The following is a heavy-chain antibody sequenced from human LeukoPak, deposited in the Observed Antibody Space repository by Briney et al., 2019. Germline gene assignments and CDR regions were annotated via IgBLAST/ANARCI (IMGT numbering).Heavy chain of an antibody. CDR1: GGSISSYY. CDR2: IYYSGST. J-gene: IGHJ3*02. D-gene: IGHD3-10*01. V-gene: IGHV4-59*08. Sequence: PSETLSLTCTVSGGSISSYYWSWIRQPPGKGLEWIGYIYYSGSTNYNPSLKSRVTISVDTSKNQFSLKLSSVTAADTAVYYCASARRGFDAFDIWGQGTMVTVSS. CDR3: ASARRGFDAFDI.